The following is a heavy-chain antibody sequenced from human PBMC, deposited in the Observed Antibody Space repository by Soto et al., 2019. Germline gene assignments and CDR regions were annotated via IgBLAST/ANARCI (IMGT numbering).Heavy chain of an antibody. J-gene: IGHJ4*02. CDR1: GGTFSSYA. CDR2: IIPIFGTA. V-gene: IGHV1-69*13. CDR3: ASGSHPPQFDY. Sequence: EASVKVSCKASGGTFSSYAISWVRQAPGQGLEWMGGIIPIFGTANYAQKFQGRVTITADESTSTAYMELSSLRSEDTAVYYCASGSHPPQFDYWGQGTLVTVSS.